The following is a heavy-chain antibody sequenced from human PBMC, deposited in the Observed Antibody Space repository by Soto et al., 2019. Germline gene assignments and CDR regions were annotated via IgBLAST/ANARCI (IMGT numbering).Heavy chain of an antibody. CDR2: ISSSSSYT. V-gene: IGHV3-11*05. Sequence: GGSLRLSCAASGFTFSDYYMSWIRQAPVKGLEWVSYISSSSSYTNYADSVKGRFTISRDNAKNSLYLQMNSLRAEDTAVYYCARVCSSTSCYGGNFYFDYWGQGTLVTVS. J-gene: IGHJ4*02. CDR1: GFTFSDYY. CDR3: ARVCSSTSCYGGNFYFDY. D-gene: IGHD2-2*01.